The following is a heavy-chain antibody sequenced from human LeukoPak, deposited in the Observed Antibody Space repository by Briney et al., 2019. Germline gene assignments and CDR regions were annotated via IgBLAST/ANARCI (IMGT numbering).Heavy chain of an antibody. CDR3: ARVSSSHDASDI. CDR2: IYYSGST. J-gene: IGHJ3*02. Sequence: PSETLSLACTVSGGSISSGGYYWSWIRQPPGKGLEWIGYIYYSGSTYYNPSLKSRVTISVDTSKNQFSLKLSSVTAADTAVYYCARVSSSHDASDIWGQGTMVTVSS. D-gene: IGHD3-16*02. V-gene: IGHV4-30-4*08. CDR1: GGSISSGGYY.